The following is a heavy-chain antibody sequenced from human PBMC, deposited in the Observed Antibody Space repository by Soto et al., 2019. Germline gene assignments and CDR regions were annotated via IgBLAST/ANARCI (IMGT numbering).Heavy chain of an antibody. CDR1: GLTVSGKKY. V-gene: IGHV3-53*01. Sequence: DVQLVESGGGLIQPGGSLRLSCEAFGLTVSGKKYIAWVRQAPGKGLEWVSGVYDTDGTYYADSVKGRFTSSRDSSKIIVYLQMNRLRPDDTAVYYCASWRLQEHAYDIWGLGTTVTVSS. D-gene: IGHD4-4*01. J-gene: IGHJ3*02. CDR3: ASWRLQEHAYDI. CDR2: VYDTDGT.